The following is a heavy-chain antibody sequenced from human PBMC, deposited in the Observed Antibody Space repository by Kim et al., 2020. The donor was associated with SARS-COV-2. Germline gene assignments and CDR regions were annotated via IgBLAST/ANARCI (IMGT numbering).Heavy chain of an antibody. CDR3: ASSGGYDSGAFDI. V-gene: IGHV1-69*02. J-gene: IGHJ3*02. D-gene: IGHD3-22*01. Sequence: YAQKFQGRVTITADKSTSTAYMELSSLRSEDTAVYYCASSGGYDSGAFDIWGQGTMVTVSS.